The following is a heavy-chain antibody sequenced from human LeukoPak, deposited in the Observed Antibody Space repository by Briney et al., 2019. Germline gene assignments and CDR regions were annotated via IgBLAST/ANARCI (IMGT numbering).Heavy chain of an antibody. D-gene: IGHD1-26*01. CDR2: ISTDSVYT. CDR3: ARESHGTGDQ. V-gene: IGHV3-11*05. J-gene: IGHJ4*02. CDR1: GFSFRDYY. Sequence: PGGSLRLSCAASGFSFRDYYMSWIRQAPGKGLEWVSYISTDSVYTNYADPVKGRFTISRDNAKNSLYLQMSSLRAEDTAVYYCARESHGTGDQWGQGTLVTVSS.